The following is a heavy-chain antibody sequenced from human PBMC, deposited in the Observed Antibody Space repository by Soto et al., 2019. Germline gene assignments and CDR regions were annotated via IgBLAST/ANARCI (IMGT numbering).Heavy chain of an antibody. CDR3: ARSQGSSTSLEIYYYYYYGMDV. V-gene: IGHV1-69*01. D-gene: IGHD2-2*01. CDR1: GGTFSSYA. CDR2: IIPISDTT. J-gene: IGHJ6*02. Sequence: QVQLVQSGAEVKKPGSSVMVSCKASGGTFSSYAISWVRQAPGQGLEWMGGIIPISDTTNYAQKFQGRVRITADGSTCKAYRELSSLRSEDKAVDYCARSQGSSTSLEIYYYYYYGMDVWGQATAVTVS.